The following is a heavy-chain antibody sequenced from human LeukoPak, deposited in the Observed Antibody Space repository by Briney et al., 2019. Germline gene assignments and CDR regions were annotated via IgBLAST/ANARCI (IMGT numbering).Heavy chain of an antibody. CDR2: IREDGTRK. Sequence: GGSLRLSCVASGFTVDTYWMSWVRQAPGKGLDWVAHIREDGTRKYYVDSVRGRFTISRDNAKNSLFLQMNSLRVEDTAVFYCVAWGSLVVWGQGTLVTVSS. CDR3: VAWGSLVV. D-gene: IGHD3-16*01. V-gene: IGHV3-7*01. CDR1: GFTVDTYW. J-gene: IGHJ4*02.